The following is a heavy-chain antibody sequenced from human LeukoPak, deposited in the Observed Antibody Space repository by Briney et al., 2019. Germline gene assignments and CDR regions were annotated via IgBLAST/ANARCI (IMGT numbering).Heavy chain of an antibody. CDR1: GFTFSSYS. CDR3: ARAQELADFDY. J-gene: IGHJ4*02. V-gene: IGHV3-21*01. CDR2: ISSSSSYI. D-gene: IGHD6-13*01. Sequence: GGSLRLSCAASGFTFSSYSMNWVRQAPGKGLGWVSSISSSSSYIYYADSVKGRFTISRDNAKNSLYLQMNSLRAEDTAVYYCARAQELADFDYWGQGTLVTVSS.